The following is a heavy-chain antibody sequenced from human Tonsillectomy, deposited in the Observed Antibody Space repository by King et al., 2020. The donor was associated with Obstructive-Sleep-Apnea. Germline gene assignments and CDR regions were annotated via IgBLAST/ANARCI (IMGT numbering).Heavy chain of an antibody. V-gene: IGHV3-21*01. D-gene: IGHD3-9*01. Sequence: VQLVESGGGLVKPGGSLRLSCAASGFTFSSYCMNWVRQATGKGLEWVSSISSSSSYIYYADSVKGRFTISRDNAKNSLYLQMNSLRAGDTAVYYCARGDYDILTGYYNVEPYYYYYGMDVWGQGTTVTVSS. J-gene: IGHJ6*02. CDR2: ISSSSSYI. CDR1: GFTFSSYC. CDR3: ARGDYDILTGYYNVEPYYYYYGMDV.